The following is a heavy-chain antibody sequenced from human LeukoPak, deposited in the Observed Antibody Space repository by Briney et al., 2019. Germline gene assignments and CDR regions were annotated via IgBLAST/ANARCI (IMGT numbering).Heavy chain of an antibody. Sequence: GGALRLSWAASGFIFSDYYMSWIRQAPGKGLEWGSYISSGRGINKGRADSLKGRVTISRDNVENSLYLQMNSLRVEDTAVYYCARGSAASLRHFDYWGQGILVTVSS. CDR2: ISSGRGINK. V-gene: IGHV3-11*01. J-gene: IGHJ4*02. CDR1: GFIFSDYY. D-gene: IGHD6-25*01. CDR3: ARGSAASLRHFDY.